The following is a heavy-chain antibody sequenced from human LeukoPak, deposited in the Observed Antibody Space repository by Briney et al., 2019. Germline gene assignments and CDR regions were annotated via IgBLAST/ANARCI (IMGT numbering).Heavy chain of an antibody. V-gene: IGHV4-31*03. D-gene: IGHD4-17*01. CDR3: ARSSDYGDYD. CDR2: IYYSGRT. Sequence: PSQTLSLTCSVSGGSVYSGGYYWTWIRQHPGKGLEWLGYIYYSGRTCYNPSLKSRITISLDTSKNQFSLNLTSVSAADTAFYFCARSSDYGDYDWGQGTLITVSS. J-gene: IGHJ4*02. CDR1: GGSVYSGGYY.